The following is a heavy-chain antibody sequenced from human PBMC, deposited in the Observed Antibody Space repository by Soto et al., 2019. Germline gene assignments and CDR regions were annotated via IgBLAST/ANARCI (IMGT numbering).Heavy chain of an antibody. V-gene: IGHV4-31*03. J-gene: IGHJ3*02. CDR1: GGSISSGGYY. CDR3: ARDRAASGYHDAFDI. D-gene: IGHD5-18*01. CDR2: IYYSGST. Sequence: SETLSLTCTVSGGSISSGGYYWSWIRQHQGKGLEWIGYIYYSGSTYYNPSLKSRVTISVDTSKNQFSLKLSSVTAADTAVYYCARDRAASGYHDAFDIWGQGTMVTVSS.